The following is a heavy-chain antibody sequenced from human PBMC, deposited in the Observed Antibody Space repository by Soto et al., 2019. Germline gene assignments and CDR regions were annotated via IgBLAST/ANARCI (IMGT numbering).Heavy chain of an antibody. CDR2: IYCSGST. CDR3: ARAGYYDSSGQDAFDI. J-gene: IGHJ3*02. CDR1: GGSISSYY. Sequence: SETLSLTCTVSGGSISSYYWSWIRQPPGKGLEWIGYIYCSGSTNYNPSLKSRVTISVDTSKNQFSLKLSSVTAADTAVYYCARAGYYDSSGQDAFDIWGQGTMVTVSS. V-gene: IGHV4-59*01. D-gene: IGHD3-22*01.